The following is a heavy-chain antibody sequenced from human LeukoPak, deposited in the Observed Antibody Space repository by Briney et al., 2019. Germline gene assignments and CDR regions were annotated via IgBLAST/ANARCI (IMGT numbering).Heavy chain of an antibody. V-gene: IGHV3-33*06. CDR2: IWYDGGNK. Sequence: GGSLRLSCAASGFTFSSYGMHWVRQAPGKGLEWVGIIWYDGGNKYYADSVKGRFTISRDNSKNTLYLQMNSLRAEDTAVYYCAKLKRSSGWSDYWGQGTLVTVSS. J-gene: IGHJ4*02. D-gene: IGHD6-19*01. CDR1: GFTFSSYG. CDR3: AKLKRSSGWSDY.